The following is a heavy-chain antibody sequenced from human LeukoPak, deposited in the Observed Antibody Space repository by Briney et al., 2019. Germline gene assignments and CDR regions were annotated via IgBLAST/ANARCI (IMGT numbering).Heavy chain of an antibody. D-gene: IGHD1-7*01. CDR1: GFTFSSYG. J-gene: IGHJ6*02. V-gene: IGHV3-7*01. CDR2: VKQDGSEK. Sequence: GGSLRLSCAASGFTFSSYGMHWVRQAPGKGLEWVANVKQDGSEKYYVDSVKGRFTISRDNAKNSLYLQTNSLRVEDTAVYYCARLAGTTSFYYYGMDVWGQGTTVTVSS. CDR3: ARLAGTTSFYYYGMDV.